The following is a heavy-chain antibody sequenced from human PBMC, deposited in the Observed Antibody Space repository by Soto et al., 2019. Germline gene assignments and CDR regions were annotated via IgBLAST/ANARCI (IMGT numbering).Heavy chain of an antibody. J-gene: IGHJ5*02. Sequence: QVQLQQWGAGLLKPSETLSLTCAVYGGSFSDHYWSWIRQPPGKGLEWIGEINHSGSTNYSPSLKSRVTISVDTSKNQFSLKVKSVTAADTAVYYCATVRGFWFDPWGLGNLVTVSS. CDR1: GGSFSDHY. V-gene: IGHV4-34*01. CDR2: INHSGST. CDR3: ATVRGFWFDP.